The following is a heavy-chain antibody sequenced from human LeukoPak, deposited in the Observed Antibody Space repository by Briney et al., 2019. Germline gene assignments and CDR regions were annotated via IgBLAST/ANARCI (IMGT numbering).Heavy chain of an antibody. CDR2: MNPNSGNT. J-gene: IGHJ3*02. CDR1: GYTFTSYD. D-gene: IGHD5-24*01. V-gene: IGHV1-8*03. CDR3: ARVVTRWGDAFDI. Sequence: ASVKVSCKASGYTFTSYDINWVRQATGQGLEWMGWMNPNSGNTGYAQKFQGRVTITRNTSISTAYMELSSLRSEDTAVYYCARVVTRWGDAFDIWGQGTMVTVSS.